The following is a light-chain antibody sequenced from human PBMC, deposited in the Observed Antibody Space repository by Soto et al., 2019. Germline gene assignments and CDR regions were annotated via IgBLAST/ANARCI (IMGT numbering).Light chain of an antibody. V-gene: IGKV3-15*01. Sequence: IVMTQSPATLSVSPGERATLSCRASQSVSSNLAWYQQKPGQAPRLLIYGASTRATGIPARFSGSGSGTDFTLTISRLEPEDSAVYYCQQHNQWPITFGQGTRLEI. J-gene: IGKJ5*01. CDR1: QSVSSN. CDR2: GAS. CDR3: QQHNQWPIT.